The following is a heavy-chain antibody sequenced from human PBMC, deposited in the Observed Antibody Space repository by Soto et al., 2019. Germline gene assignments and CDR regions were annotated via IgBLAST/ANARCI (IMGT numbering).Heavy chain of an antibody. CDR3: AREGRDGYNFGPNEYYFDY. CDR2: ISYDGSNK. J-gene: IGHJ4*02. V-gene: IGHV3-30-3*01. Sequence: YLRRAWASAGLGLSVDAGGWGRPAPGKWLEWAAVISYDGSNKYYADSVRGRFTISRDNSKNTLYLQMNSLRAEDTAVYYCAREGRDGYNFGPNEYYFDYWGQGTLVTVSS. D-gene: IGHD5-12*01. CDR1: GLGLSVDA.